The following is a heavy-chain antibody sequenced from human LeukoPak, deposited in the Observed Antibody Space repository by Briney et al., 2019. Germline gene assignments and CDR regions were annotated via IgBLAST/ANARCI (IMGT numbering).Heavy chain of an antibody. CDR3: ARVTPAGAWLGYFDY. CDR2: VHYSGGS. V-gene: IGHV4-39*07. J-gene: IGHJ4*02. Sequence: SETLSLTCTVSGGSISSSTYYWGWIRQSPGKGLEWIGSVHYSGGSYYSPSLKSRVTISLNTSKNQFSLKLSSVTAADTAVYYCARVTPAGAWLGYFDYWGQGTLVTVSS. CDR1: GGSISSSTYY. D-gene: IGHD6-19*01.